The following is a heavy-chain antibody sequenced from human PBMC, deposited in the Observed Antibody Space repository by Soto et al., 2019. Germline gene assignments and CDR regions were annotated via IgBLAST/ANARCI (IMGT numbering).Heavy chain of an antibody. Sequence: GGSLRLSCAASGFIFSDYYMTWIRQAPGKGLGWVSHISSSVTTIYYADSVKGRFTISRDNAKNSLYLQMNSLRAEDTAVYYCARDYADYLYGMDFWGQGTTVTVSS. V-gene: IGHV3-11*01. CDR3: ARDYADYLYGMDF. CDR1: GFIFSDYY. D-gene: IGHD4-17*01. J-gene: IGHJ6*02. CDR2: ISSSVTTI.